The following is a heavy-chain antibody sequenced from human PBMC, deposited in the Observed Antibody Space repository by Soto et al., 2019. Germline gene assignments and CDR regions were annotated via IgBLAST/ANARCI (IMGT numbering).Heavy chain of an antibody. D-gene: IGHD3-22*01. CDR2: INAGNGNT. CDR3: ARGGYYYDSSGYGDDAFDI. J-gene: IGHJ3*02. Sequence: GASVKVSCKASGYTFTSYAMHWVRQAPGQRLEWMGWINAGNGNTKYSQKFQGRATITRDTSASTAYMELSSLRSEDTAVYYCARGGYYYDSSGYGDDAFDIWGQGTMVTVSS. V-gene: IGHV1-3*01. CDR1: GYTFTSYA.